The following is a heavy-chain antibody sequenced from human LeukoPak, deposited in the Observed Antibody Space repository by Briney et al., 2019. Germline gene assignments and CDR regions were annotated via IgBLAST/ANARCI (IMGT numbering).Heavy chain of an antibody. Sequence: PSETLSLTCTVSGGSIRSYYWSWIRQPPGKGLEWIGFMFHRGSTNYNPSLKSRDTMSVDTSKNQFSLNLSSVTAADTAVYYCAAIQDSSSWYLGSWGQGTLVTVSS. CDR3: AAIQDSSSWYLGS. CDR2: MFHRGST. V-gene: IGHV4-59*01. D-gene: IGHD6-13*01. J-gene: IGHJ5*02. CDR1: GGSIRSYY.